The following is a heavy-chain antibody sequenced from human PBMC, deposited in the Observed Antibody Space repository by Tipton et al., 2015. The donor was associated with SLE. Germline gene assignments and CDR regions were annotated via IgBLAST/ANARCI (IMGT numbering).Heavy chain of an antibody. V-gene: IGHV4-59*01. Sequence: LSLTCTVSGGSISSYYWSWIRQPPGKGLEWIGYIYYSGSTNYNPSLKSRVTISVDTSKNQFSLKLSSVTAADTAVYYCARNKYRSDPWYFDLWGRGTLVTVSS. CDR3: ARNKYRSDPWYFDL. CDR1: GGSISSYY. D-gene: IGHD6-19*01. J-gene: IGHJ2*01. CDR2: IYYSGST.